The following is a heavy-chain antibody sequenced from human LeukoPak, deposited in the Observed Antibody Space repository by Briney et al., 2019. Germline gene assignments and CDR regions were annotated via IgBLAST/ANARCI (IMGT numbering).Heavy chain of an antibody. J-gene: IGHJ4*02. V-gene: IGHV4-30-2*01. CDR1: GGSISSGGYS. CDR3: ARQSYSGYDYSYYFDN. Sequence: PSETLSLTCAVSGGSISSGGYSWSWIRQPPGKGLEWIGYIYHSGSTYYNPSLKSRVTISVDRSKNQFSLKLSSVTAADTAVYYCARQSYSGYDYSYYFDNWGQGTLVTVSS. D-gene: IGHD5-12*01. CDR2: IYHSGST.